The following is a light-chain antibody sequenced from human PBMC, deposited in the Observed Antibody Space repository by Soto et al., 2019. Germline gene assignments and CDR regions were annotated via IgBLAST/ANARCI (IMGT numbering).Light chain of an antibody. CDR2: WAS. CDR3: QQYYSTPPYT. Sequence: IVMTQSPDSLAVSLGERATINCKSSQSVLYSSNNKNYLAWYRQKPGQPPKLLIYWASIRESGVPDRISGSGSGTDFTLTISSLQAEDVVVYYCQQYYSTPPYTFGQGTKLEIK. V-gene: IGKV4-1*01. CDR1: QSVLYSSNNKNY. J-gene: IGKJ2*01.